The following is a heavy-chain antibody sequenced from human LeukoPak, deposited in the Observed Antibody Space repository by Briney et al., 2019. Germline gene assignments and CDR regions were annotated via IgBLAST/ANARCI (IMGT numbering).Heavy chain of an antibody. CDR1: GFTVSSNY. CDR2: IYSGGRT. D-gene: IGHD2-2*01. CDR3: ARGTRALVPAADDAFDI. Sequence: PGGSLRLSCAASGFTVSSNYMSWVRQAPGKGLEWVSVIYSGGRTYYADSVKGRFTISRDISKNTLYLQMNSLRAEDTAVYYCARGTRALVPAADDAFDIWGQGTMVTVSS. V-gene: IGHV3-66*02. J-gene: IGHJ3*02.